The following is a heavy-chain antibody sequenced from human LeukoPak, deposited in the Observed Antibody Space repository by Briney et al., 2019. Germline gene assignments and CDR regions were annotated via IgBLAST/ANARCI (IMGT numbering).Heavy chain of an antibody. CDR2: ISYDGSNK. CDR1: GFTFSSYA. CDR3: AKDHSSANRYAFDI. J-gene: IGHJ3*02. V-gene: IGHV3-30*04. D-gene: IGHD3-22*01. Sequence: GGSLRLSCAASGFTFSSYAMHWIRQAPGKGLEWVAVISYDGSNKYYADSVKGRFTISRDNSKNTLYLQMNSLRAEDTAVYYCAKDHSSANRYAFDIWGQGTMVTVSS.